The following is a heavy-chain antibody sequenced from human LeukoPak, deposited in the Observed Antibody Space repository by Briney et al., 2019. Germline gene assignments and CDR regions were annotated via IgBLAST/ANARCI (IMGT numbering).Heavy chain of an antibody. D-gene: IGHD3-10*02. Sequence: GGSLRLSCAISGFSFDRYTIHWVRQAPGKGLEWVSLAGWAGGTTFYSDSVRGRFTISRDSGRKSVYLQMNSLTTDDTAFYFCAKELDTMFFDYWGQGALVTVSS. CDR2: AGWAGGTT. V-gene: IGHV3-43*01. CDR3: AKELDTMFFDY. J-gene: IGHJ4*02. CDR1: GFSFDRYT.